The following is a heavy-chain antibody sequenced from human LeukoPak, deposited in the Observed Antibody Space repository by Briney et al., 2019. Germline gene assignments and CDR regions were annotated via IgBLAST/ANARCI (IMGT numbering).Heavy chain of an antibody. Sequence: SETLSLTCTVSGGSISSYYWSWIRQPPGKGLEWIGYIYYSGSTNYNPSLKSRVTISVDTSKNQFSLKLSSVTAADTAVYYCARQGHYYDSSGYYFEDFDYWGQGTLVTVSS. J-gene: IGHJ4*02. CDR3: ARQGHYYDSSGYYFEDFDY. CDR2: IYYSGST. D-gene: IGHD3-22*01. V-gene: IGHV4-59*08. CDR1: GGSISSYY.